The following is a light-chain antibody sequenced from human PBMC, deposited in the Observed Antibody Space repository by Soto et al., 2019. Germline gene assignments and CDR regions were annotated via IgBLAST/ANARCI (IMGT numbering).Light chain of an antibody. V-gene: IGKV3-20*01. CDR1: QPVNSGY. Sequence: IVLTQSPGTLSLSPGEGATLSCRASQPVNSGYLAWYHQKPGQAPRLLMYGVSTRDTGIPDRFSGSGAGTDFTLTISRLEPGDFAVYYCQVYGSSPKTFGQGTKVEFK. J-gene: IGKJ1*01. CDR3: QVYGSSPKT. CDR2: GVS.